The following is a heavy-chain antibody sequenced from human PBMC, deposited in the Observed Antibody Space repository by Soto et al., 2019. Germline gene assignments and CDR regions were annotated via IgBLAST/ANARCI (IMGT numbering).Heavy chain of an antibody. J-gene: IGHJ3*02. CDR2: IGTADI. CDR3: AKDHFTGNGVLDDFDI. CDR1: VFAFSRYS. D-gene: IGHD2-8*01. Sequence: GGSLRLSCAATVFAFSRYSMSWVRQAPGKGLEWVSFIGTADIYYADSVKGRFTISRDNSKNMVFLQMNSLRADDTAVYYCAKDHFTGNGVLDDFDIWGQGTMVTVSS. V-gene: IGHV3-23*01.